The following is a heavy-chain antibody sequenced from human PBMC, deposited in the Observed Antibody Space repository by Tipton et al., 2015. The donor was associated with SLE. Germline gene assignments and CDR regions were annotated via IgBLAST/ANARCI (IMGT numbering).Heavy chain of an antibody. CDR2: IDDSGNT. CDR1: GGSISSHY. D-gene: IGHD2-21*01. Sequence: TLSLTCTVSGGSISSHYWSWIRQPPGKGLEWIGYIDDSGNTDYTPSLKSRVTISVDTSKNQFSLKLSSVTAADTAVYYCAREGFYSPGYWGQGTLVTVSS. J-gene: IGHJ4*02. CDR3: AREGFYSPGY. V-gene: IGHV4-59*11.